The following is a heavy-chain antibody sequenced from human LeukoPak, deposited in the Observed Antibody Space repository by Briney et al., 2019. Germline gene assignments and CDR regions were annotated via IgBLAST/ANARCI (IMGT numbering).Heavy chain of an antibody. J-gene: IGHJ6*03. D-gene: IGHD6-13*01. V-gene: IGHV3-30*18. CDR3: AKGIAADDIYSYYYMDV. CDR1: GFTFSSYG. Sequence: GGSLRLSCAASGFTFSSYGMHWVRQAPGKGLEWVAVISYDGSNKYYADSVKGRFTISRDNSKNTLYLQMNSLRAEDTAVYYCAKGIAADDIYSYYYMDVWGKGTTVTVSS. CDR2: ISYDGSNK.